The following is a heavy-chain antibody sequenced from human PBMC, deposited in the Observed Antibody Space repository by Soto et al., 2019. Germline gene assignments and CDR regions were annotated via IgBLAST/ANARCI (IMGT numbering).Heavy chain of an antibody. J-gene: IGHJ6*02. Sequence: EVQLLESGGGLVQPGGSLRLSCAASGFTFSRYTMSWVRQAPGKVLEWVSAISGSGGSTYYADSVKGRFTISRDNSKNTLYLQMNRLRAEDTAVYYCAKDEVGAVYYYYYGMDVWGQGTAVTVSS. CDR2: ISGSGGST. V-gene: IGHV3-23*01. CDR3: AKDEVGAVYYYYYGMDV. D-gene: IGHD1-26*01. CDR1: GFTFSRYT.